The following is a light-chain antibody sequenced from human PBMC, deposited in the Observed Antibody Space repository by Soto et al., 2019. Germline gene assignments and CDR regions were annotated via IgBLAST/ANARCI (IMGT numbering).Light chain of an antibody. CDR3: QSYDSNLSGVV. CDR1: SSNIGAIFD. CDR2: GNS. Sequence: QSVLTQPPSVSGAPGQRVTISCTGSSSNIGAIFDVHWYQQLPGTAPKLLIYGNSNRPSGVPDRFSGSKSGTSASLAITGLQAEDEADYYCQSYDSNLSGVVFGGGTKVTV. J-gene: IGLJ2*01. V-gene: IGLV1-40*01.